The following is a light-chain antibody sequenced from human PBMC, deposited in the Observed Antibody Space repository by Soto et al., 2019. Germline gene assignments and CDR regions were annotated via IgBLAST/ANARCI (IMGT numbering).Light chain of an antibody. J-gene: IGLJ1*01. CDR2: GNR. Sequence: QSVLTQPPSVSGAPGQRVTISCAGYGSNIGASYDVHWYQQLPGAAPKLVIFGNRNRPSGVPERFSGSKSGNTASLFISGLQAEDEADYYCSSYTSDSSYVFGSGTKV. CDR1: GSNIGASYD. V-gene: IGLV1-40*01. CDR3: SSYTSDSSYV.